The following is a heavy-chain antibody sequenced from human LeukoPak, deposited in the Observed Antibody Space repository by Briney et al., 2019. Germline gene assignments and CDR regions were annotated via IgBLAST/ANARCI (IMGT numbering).Heavy chain of an antibody. V-gene: IGHV3-33*01. D-gene: IGHD3-16*02. J-gene: IGHJ4*02. Sequence: GASLRLSCAASGFIFSSYGMHWVRQAPGKGLEWVAVIWYDGSNKYYADSVKGRFTISRDNSKNTLYLQMKRLRAEDTAVYYCARDGGRLRLGELSSPKGDFDYWGQGTLVTVSS. CDR1: GFIFSSYG. CDR2: IWYDGSNK. CDR3: ARDGGRLRLGELSSPKGDFDY.